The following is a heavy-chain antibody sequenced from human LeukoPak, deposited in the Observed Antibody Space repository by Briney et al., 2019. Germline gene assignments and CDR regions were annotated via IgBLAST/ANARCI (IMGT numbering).Heavy chain of an antibody. J-gene: IGHJ4*02. CDR3: ARDRITMVRGVIQLYY. CDR2: INPNSGGT. D-gene: IGHD3-10*01. V-gene: IGHV1-2*02. CDR1: GYTFTGYY. Sequence: ASVKVSCKASGYTFTGYYMHWVRQAPGQGLEWMGWINPNSGGTNYAQKFQGRVTMTRDTSISTAYMELSRLRSDDTAVYYCARDRITMVRGVIQLYYWGQGTLVTVSS.